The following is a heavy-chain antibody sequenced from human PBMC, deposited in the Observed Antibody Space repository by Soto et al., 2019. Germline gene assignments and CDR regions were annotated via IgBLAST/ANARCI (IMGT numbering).Heavy chain of an antibody. CDR1: VGSIRDGGYY. CDR2: IYFTGKT. J-gene: IGHJ5*02. Sequence: SETLSLTCTFSVGSIRDGGYYCAWIRQRPWKGLEWMGYIYFTGKTNYNPSLENRLTMSVDMSRRQLYLRLTSVTAADTAVYFCAKDPSPQPIPAVHPGWFQPLGQGISFTVSS. D-gene: IGHD1-1*01. V-gene: IGHV4-31*03. CDR3: AKDPSPQPIPAVHPGWFQP.